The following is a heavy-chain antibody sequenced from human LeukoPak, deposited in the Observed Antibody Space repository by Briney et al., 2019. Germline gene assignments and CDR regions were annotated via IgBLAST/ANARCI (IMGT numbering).Heavy chain of an antibody. J-gene: IGHJ4*02. Sequence: PGGSLRLSCAASGFTFSSYEMNWVRQAPGKGLGWVSYISSSGSIIYYADSVKGRFTISRDNAKNSLYLQMNSLRAEDTAVYYCARRHYDSSGYYFNPDYWGQGTLVTVSS. CDR1: GFTFSSYE. D-gene: IGHD3-22*01. CDR2: ISSSGSII. CDR3: ARRHYDSSGYYFNPDY. V-gene: IGHV3-48*03.